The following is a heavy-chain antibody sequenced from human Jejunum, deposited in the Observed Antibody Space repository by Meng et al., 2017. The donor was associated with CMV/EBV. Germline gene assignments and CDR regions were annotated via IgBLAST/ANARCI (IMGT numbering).Heavy chain of an antibody. CDR3: AKGVDHTS. Sequence: VSCKASGYTVTTYDINWVRQATGQGLEWMGWMNPKSGNTGYAQKFQSRVTMTRNTSISTAYMELSSLRSEDTAVYYCAKGVDHTSWGQGTLVTVSS. J-gene: IGHJ4*02. V-gene: IGHV1-8*01. CDR1: GYTVTTYD. D-gene: IGHD5-12*01. CDR2: MNPKSGNT.